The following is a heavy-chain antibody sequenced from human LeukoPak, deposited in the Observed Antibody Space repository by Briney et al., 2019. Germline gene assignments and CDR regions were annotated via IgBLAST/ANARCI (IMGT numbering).Heavy chain of an antibody. CDR1: RGPISNFY. V-gene: IGHV4-59*01. Sequence: SETLSLTCTVSRGPISNFYWGWIRQPPGKGLEWIGYISYSGSTNYNPSLKSRVVISVDTSKNQFSLKLTSVTAADTAVYYCARIRYGSGSYALTFFDYWGQGTLVTVSS. CDR2: ISYSGST. CDR3: ARIRYGSGSYALTFFDY. D-gene: IGHD3-10*01. J-gene: IGHJ4*02.